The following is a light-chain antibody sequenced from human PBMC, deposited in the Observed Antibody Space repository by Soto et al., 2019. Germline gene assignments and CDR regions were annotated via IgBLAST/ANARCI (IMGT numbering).Light chain of an antibody. J-gene: IGLJ1*01. V-gene: IGLV2-11*01. CDR3: CSYAGSYTYV. Sequence: QSALTQPRSVSGSPGQSVTISCTGTGSDVGGYNYVSWYQQHPGKAPKLMIYDVSERPSGVPDRFSASKSANTASLTISGLQAEDEADYSCCSYAGSYTYVFGTGTKVTVL. CDR2: DVS. CDR1: GSDVGGYNY.